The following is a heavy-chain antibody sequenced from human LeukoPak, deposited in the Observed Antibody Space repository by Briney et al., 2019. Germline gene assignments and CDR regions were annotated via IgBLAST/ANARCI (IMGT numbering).Heavy chain of an antibody. J-gene: IGHJ6*02. D-gene: IGHD2-2*01. V-gene: IGHV4-31*03. CDR1: GGSISSGGYY. Sequence: PSETLSLTCTVSGGSISSGGYYWSWIRQHPGKGLEWIGYIYYSGSTYYNPSLKSRVTISVDTSKNQFSLKLSSVTAADTAVYYCARDRSRLVPAAISATDYYYGMDVWGQGTTVTVSS. CDR2: IYYSGST. CDR3: ARDRSRLVPAAISATDYYYGMDV.